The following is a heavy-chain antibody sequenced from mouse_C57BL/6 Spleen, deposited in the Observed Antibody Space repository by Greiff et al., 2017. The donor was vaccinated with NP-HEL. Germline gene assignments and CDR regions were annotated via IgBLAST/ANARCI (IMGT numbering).Heavy chain of an antibody. CDR2: SRNKANDYTT. J-gene: IGHJ2*01. CDR1: GFTFSDFY. V-gene: IGHV7-1*01. Sequence: EVNVVESGGGLVQSVRSLRLSCATSGFTFSDFYMEWVRQAPGKGLEWIAASRNKANDYTTEYSASVKGRFIVSRDTSQSILYLQMNALRAEDTAIYYCARDGPLLPLDYWGQGTTLTVSS. CDR3: ARDGPLLPLDY. D-gene: IGHD1-2*01.